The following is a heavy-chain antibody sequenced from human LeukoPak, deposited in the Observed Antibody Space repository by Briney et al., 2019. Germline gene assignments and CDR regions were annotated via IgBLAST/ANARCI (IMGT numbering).Heavy chain of an antibody. V-gene: IGHV3-21*01. CDR1: GFTFTDYS. Sequence: GGSLRLSCAASGFTFTDYSMTWVRQAPGKGLEGVSSISTVSTYTFYSDSVKGRFTISRDNRKNTLYLQMSSLSAEDTAVYYCARDGSGFYYYYYMDVWGRGTAVTVSS. CDR3: ARDGSGFYYYYYMDV. J-gene: IGHJ6*03. CDR2: ISTVSTYT. D-gene: IGHD6-25*01.